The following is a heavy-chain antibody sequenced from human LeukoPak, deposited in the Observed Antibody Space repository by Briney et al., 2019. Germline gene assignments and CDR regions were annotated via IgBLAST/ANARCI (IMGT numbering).Heavy chain of an antibody. CDR1: GFTFSSFS. V-gene: IGHV3-21*01. D-gene: IGHD2-2*02. Sequence: GGSLRLSCAASGFTFSSFSMNWVRQAPGKGLEWVSSISSSFNYLYYADSVKGRFTISRDNAKNSLYLQMNSLRAEDTAVYYCARGKHCSSTSCYTLNGAWFDYYYYYMDVWGKGTTVTVSS. J-gene: IGHJ6*03. CDR3: ARGKHCSSTSCYTLNGAWFDYYYYYMDV. CDR2: ISSSFNYL.